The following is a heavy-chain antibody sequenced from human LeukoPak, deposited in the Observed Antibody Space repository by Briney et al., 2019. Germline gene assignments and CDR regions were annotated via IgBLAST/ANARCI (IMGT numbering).Heavy chain of an antibody. J-gene: IGHJ4*02. CDR1: GGSFSGYY. Sequence: TSETLSLTCAVYGGSFSGYYWSWIRQPPGKGLEWIGEINHSGSTNYNPSLKSRVTISVDTSKNQFSLKLSSVTAADTAVYYCARDGSGWLFDYWGQGTLVTVSS. D-gene: IGHD6-19*01. V-gene: IGHV4-34*01. CDR3: ARDGSGWLFDY. CDR2: INHSGST.